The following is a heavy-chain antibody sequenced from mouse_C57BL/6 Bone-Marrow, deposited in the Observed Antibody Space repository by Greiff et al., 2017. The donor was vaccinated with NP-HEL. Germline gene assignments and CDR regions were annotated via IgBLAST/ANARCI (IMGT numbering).Heavy chain of an antibody. J-gene: IGHJ1*03. D-gene: IGHD1-1*01. Sequence: DVQLQESGPELVKPGASVKISCKASGYSFTGYYMNWVKQSPEKSLEWIGEINPSTGGTTYNQKFKAKATLTVAKSFSTANMQLKSLTSEDSAVYCCAREGAGTGVVDWYFDVWGTGTTVTVSS. CDR1: GYSFTGYY. CDR2: INPSTGGT. CDR3: AREGAGTGVVDWYFDV. V-gene: IGHV1-42*01.